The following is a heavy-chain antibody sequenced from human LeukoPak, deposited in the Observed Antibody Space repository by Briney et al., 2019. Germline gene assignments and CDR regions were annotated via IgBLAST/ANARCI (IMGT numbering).Heavy chain of an antibody. Sequence: GGSLRLSCAASGFTFSSYSMNWVRQAPAKGLEWVSSISSSSSYIYYADSVKGRFTISRDNAKNSLYLQMNSLRAEDTAVYYCARAIVVPAAIGGFDYWGQGTLVTVS. CDR3: ARAIVVPAAIGGFDY. J-gene: IGHJ4*02. CDR1: GFTFSSYS. CDR2: ISSSSSYI. D-gene: IGHD2-2*02. V-gene: IGHV3-21*01.